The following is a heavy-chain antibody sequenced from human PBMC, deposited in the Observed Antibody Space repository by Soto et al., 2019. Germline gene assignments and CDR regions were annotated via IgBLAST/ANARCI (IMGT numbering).Heavy chain of an antibody. D-gene: IGHD5-12*01. J-gene: IGHJ4*02. CDR3: AREGNLGRWLQPLDF. CDR1: GGSISNSSYY. V-gene: IGHV4-61*01. Sequence: SETLSLTCPVSGGSISNSSYYWSWVRQPPGKGLEWIGNIHYNGNTKYNPSLKSRVTMSVDTSKNQFSLKLISVTAADTAKYFCAREGNLGRWLQPLDFWGQGTLVTVSS. CDR2: IHYNGNT.